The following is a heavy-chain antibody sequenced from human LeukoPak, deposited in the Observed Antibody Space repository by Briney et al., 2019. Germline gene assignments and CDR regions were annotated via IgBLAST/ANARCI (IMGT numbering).Heavy chain of an antibody. CDR3: ARARGGVPFDY. Sequence: GRSQRLSCEVSGFTFSRSGMHWVRQAPGKGLEWVAVISYDGSNTYYADSVKGRFTISRDNSKNTLFLQMNSLRAEDTAVYYCARARGGVPFDYWGQGTLVTVSS. CDR2: ISYDGSNT. CDR1: GFTFSRSG. V-gene: IGHV3-30*03. J-gene: IGHJ4*02. D-gene: IGHD1-1*01.